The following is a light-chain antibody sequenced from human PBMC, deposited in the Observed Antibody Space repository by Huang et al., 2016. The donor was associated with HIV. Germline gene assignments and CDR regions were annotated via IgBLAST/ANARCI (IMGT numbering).Light chain of an antibody. J-gene: IGKJ2*01. CDR2: GAS. CDR3: QQYGSLPYT. V-gene: IGKV3-20*01. Sequence: ETLLSQFPGPLSLSPGERATLSGRASQSVSSGYLAWYQQKFGQAPRLLIYGASIRATGIPDRFSGSGSGTDFTLTITRLEPEDFAEYSCQQYGSLPYTFGQGTKLEIK. CDR1: QSVSSGY.